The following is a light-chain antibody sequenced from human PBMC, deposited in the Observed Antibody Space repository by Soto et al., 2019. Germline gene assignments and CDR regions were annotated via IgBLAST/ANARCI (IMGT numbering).Light chain of an antibody. J-gene: IGKJ5*01. CDR1: QSVSSSY. V-gene: IGKV3-15*01. Sequence: EIVLTQSPGTLSLSPGERATLSCRASQSVSSSYLAWYHHKPGQAPRLLIYDASTRALDTPARFAGSGAGTEFTLTISSLQSEDFAVYYCQQYNNWPPITFGQGTRLEIK. CDR2: DAS. CDR3: QQYNNWPPIT.